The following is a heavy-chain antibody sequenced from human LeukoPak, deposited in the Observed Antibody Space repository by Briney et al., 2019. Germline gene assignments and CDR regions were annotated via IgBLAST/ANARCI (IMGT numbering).Heavy chain of an antibody. Sequence: PGGSLRLSCAASGFTVNSNYMSWVRQAPGQGLEWVSVIYSGGSTNYADSVKGRFTISRDNSKNTLYLQMNTLRAEDTAIYYCAKFPSTVPTNYFDYWGQGTLVTVSS. D-gene: IGHD2-2*01. V-gene: IGHV3-66*01. CDR1: GFTVNSNY. CDR2: IYSGGST. J-gene: IGHJ4*02. CDR3: AKFPSTVPTNYFDY.